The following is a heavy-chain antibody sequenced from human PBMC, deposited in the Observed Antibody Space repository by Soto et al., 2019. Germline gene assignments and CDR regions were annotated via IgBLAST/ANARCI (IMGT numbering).Heavy chain of an antibody. CDR3: ARMVIVVVVAATEPKVVNWFDP. CDR2: IYYSGST. V-gene: IGHV4-39*01. CDR1: GGSISSSSYY. J-gene: IGHJ5*02. Sequence: SETLSLTCTVSGGSISSSSYYWGWIRQPPGKGLEWIGSIYYSGSTYYNPSLKSRVTISVDTSKNQFSPKLSSVTAADTAVYYCARMVIVVVVAATEPKVVNWFDPWGQGTLVTVSS. D-gene: IGHD2-15*01.